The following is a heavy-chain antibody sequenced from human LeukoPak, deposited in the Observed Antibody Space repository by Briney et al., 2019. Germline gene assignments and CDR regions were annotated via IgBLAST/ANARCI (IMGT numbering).Heavy chain of an antibody. V-gene: IGHV3-20*04. CDR2: INWNGGST. D-gene: IGHD6-25*01. CDR3: AGGDRNGWYFDY. CDR1: GFRFYDHG. J-gene: IGHJ4*02. Sequence: GGSLRLSCAASGFRFYDHGMSWVRQVPGKGLEWVSGINWNGGSTGYGDSVKGRFTIPRDNAKNSLYLQMNSLRAEDTALYYCAGGDRNGWYFDYWGQGILVTVSS.